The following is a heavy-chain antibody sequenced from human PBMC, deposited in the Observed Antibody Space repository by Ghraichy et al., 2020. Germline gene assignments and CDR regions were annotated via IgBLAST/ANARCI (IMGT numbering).Heavy chain of an antibody. D-gene: IGHD4-23*01. CDR2: ISYDGDNK. CDR3: ARDDYGGNSIIDY. J-gene: IGHJ4*02. Sequence: RGSLRLSCAVSGFTFSSHGIHWVRQAPGKGLEWVAVISYDGDNKYYADSVKGRFTISRDDSKNTVFLQMNSLRPEDTALYYCARDDYGGNSIIDYWGQGTLVIVSS. V-gene: IGHV3-30*03. CDR1: GFTFSSHG.